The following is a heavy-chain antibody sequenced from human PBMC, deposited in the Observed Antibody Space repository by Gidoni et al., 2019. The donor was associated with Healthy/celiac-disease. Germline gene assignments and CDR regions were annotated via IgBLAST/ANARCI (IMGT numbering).Heavy chain of an antibody. Sequence: QVQLQESGPGLVMPSETLSLTCTVSGGSISSYYWSWIRQPPGKGLEWIGYIYYSGSTNYNPSLKSRVTISVDTSKNQFSLKLSSVTAADTAVYYCARFGIVVVPAATSEYYYYGMDVWGQGTTVTVSS. CDR1: GGSISSYY. J-gene: IGHJ6*02. D-gene: IGHD2-2*01. V-gene: IGHV4-59*08. CDR2: IYYSGST. CDR3: ARFGIVVVPAATSEYYYYGMDV.